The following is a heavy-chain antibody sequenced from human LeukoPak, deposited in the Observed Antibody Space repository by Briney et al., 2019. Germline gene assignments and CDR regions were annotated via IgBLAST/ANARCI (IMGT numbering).Heavy chain of an antibody. CDR2: IFWDDDK. CDR3: AHYHLTYFDY. CDR1: GFSLTTTREA. V-gene: IGHV2-5*02. Sequence: ESGPTLVKPTQTLTLTCTFSGFSLTTTREAVGWVRQPPEKALEWLALIFWDDDKRYSPPLRSRLTITKDTSNNQVVLTLTNVDPVDTGTYYCAHYHLTYFDYWGQGALVTVSS. D-gene: IGHD1-14*01. J-gene: IGHJ4*02.